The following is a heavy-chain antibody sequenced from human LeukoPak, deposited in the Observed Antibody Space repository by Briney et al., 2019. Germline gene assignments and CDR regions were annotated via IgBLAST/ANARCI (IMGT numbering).Heavy chain of an antibody. Sequence: PGGSLRLSCAASGFTFTSYSMNWVRQAPGKGLEWVSYISSSGSTTYYADSVKGRFTVSRDDARKSLYLQMNSLRAEDTAVYYCATGYEYNGNYGRAFDTWGQGTMVTVSS. CDR3: ATGYEYNGNYGRAFDT. V-gene: IGHV3-48*04. CDR1: GFTFTSYS. CDR2: ISSSGSTT. J-gene: IGHJ3*02. D-gene: IGHD1-26*01.